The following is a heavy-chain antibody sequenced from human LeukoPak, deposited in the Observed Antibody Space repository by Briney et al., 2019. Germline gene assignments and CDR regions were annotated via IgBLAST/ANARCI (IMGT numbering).Heavy chain of an antibody. CDR3: ARDSGSYSPWYGMDV. Sequence: GGSLRLSCAASGFTFSSYGMHWVRQAPGKGLEWVAVIWYDGSNKYYADSVKGRFTISRDNSKNTLYLQMNSLRAEDTAVYYCARDSGSYSPWYGMDVWGQGTTVTVSS. CDR2: IWYDGSNK. D-gene: IGHD1-26*01. J-gene: IGHJ6*02. CDR1: GFTFSSYG. V-gene: IGHV3-33*01.